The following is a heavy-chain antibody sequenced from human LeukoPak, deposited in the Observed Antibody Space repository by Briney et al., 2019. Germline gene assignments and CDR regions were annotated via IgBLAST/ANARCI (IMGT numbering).Heavy chain of an antibody. D-gene: IGHD2-2*01. CDR1: GGTISSYY. V-gene: IGHV4-59*01. J-gene: IGHJ6*04. CDR2: IYYSGST. Sequence: SETLSLTCTVSGGTISSYYWSWIRQPPGQGLEWIGYIYYSGSTNYNPSLKSRVTISVDTSKNQFSLKLSPVTAADTAVYYCARDPSPAHYYYYGMDVWGKGTTVTVSS. CDR3: ARDPSPAHYYYYGMDV.